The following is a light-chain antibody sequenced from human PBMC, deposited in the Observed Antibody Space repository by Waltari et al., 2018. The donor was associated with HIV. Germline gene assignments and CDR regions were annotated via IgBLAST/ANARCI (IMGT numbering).Light chain of an antibody. CDR3: QSADTSGTRV. V-gene: IGLV3-25*03. J-gene: IGLJ1*01. CDR2: KDT. Sequence: SFELTQAPSVSVSPGQTARITCSGDELAKQYSYWYQQKPGQAPVVVIYKDTERPSGIPERFSGSSSGTTVTLTIRGVQAEDEADYFCQSADTSGTRVFGPGTKVTVL. CDR1: ELAKQY.